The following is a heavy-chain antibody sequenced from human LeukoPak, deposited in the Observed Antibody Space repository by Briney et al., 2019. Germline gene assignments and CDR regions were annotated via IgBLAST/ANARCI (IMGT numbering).Heavy chain of an antibody. CDR2: SYYSGST. J-gene: IGHJ3*02. Sequence: SETLSLTCTVSGGSISSSTSYWGWIRQPPGKGLEWIGSSYYSGSTYYNPSLKSRVTISVDTSKKQFSLKLSSVTAADTAVYYCARDIVGARSRSDAFDIWGQGTMVTVSS. CDR3: ARDIVGARSRSDAFDI. CDR1: GGSISSSTSY. V-gene: IGHV4-39*02. D-gene: IGHD1-26*01.